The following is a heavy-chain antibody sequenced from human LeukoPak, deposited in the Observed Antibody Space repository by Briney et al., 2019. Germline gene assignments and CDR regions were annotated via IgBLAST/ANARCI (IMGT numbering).Heavy chain of an antibody. CDR1: GFTFSSYG. J-gene: IGHJ4*02. V-gene: IGHV3-30*02. CDR3: AKTWSIDEEYFDY. CDR2: IRYDGSNK. Sequence: GGSLRLSCAASGFTFSSYGMHWVRQAPGKGLEWVAFIRYDGSNKYYADSVKGRFTISRDNAKNSLYLQMNSLRVEDMALYYCAKTWSIDEEYFDYWGQGTLVTVSS.